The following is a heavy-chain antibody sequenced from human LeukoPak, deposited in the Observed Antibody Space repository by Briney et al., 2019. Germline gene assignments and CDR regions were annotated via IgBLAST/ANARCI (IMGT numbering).Heavy chain of an antibody. D-gene: IGHD3-10*01. CDR2: INTNTGDP. CDR3: ARSSRGVIGLLDY. CDR1: GYTFSDYT. Sequence: ASVKVFCKASGYTFSDYTINWVRQAPGQGLEWGGWINTNTGDPIYARGFKGRFVLSVDKSVNTAYLEIASLKNEDNAVYYCARSSRGVIGLLDYWGQGTLVTVSS. V-gene: IGHV7-4-1*01. J-gene: IGHJ4*02.